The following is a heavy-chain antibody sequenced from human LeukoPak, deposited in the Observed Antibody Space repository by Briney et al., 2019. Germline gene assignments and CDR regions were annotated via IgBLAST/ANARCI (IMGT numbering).Heavy chain of an antibody. CDR2: ISGSGGST. CDR3: AKGYLYCSGGNCFFEY. CDR1: GFTFSSQG. D-gene: IGHD2-15*01. Sequence: HPGGSLRLSCAASGFTFSSQGMSWVRQAPGKGLEWVSAISGSGGSTYYADSVMGRFTISRDNSKNTLYMQMNSLRAEDTAVYYCAKGYLYCSGGNCFFEYWGQGTLVTVSS. J-gene: IGHJ4*02. V-gene: IGHV3-23*01.